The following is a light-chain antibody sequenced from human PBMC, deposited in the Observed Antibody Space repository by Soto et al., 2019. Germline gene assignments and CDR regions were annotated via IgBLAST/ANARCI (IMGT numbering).Light chain of an antibody. V-gene: IGKV1-39*01. J-gene: IGKJ3*01. Sequence: DIQMTQSPSTLSASVGDRVTITCRGSQSISRYLTWYQQKPGKAPKLLIYDAFTLQSGVPSRFSGSRSGTDFTLTIGSLQPEDFAIYYCQQSHSPPFTFGPGTKVDIK. CDR1: QSISRY. CDR3: QQSHSPPFT. CDR2: DAF.